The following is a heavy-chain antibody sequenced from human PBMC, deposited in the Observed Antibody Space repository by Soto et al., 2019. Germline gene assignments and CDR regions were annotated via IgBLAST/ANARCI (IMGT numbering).Heavy chain of an antibody. V-gene: IGHV3-23*01. CDR2: ISGSGGST. J-gene: IGHJ4*02. CDR3: AKDLMGTGATSYCDY. CDR1: GFTFSSYA. Sequence: PGGSLRLSCAASGFTFSSYAMSWVRQAPGKGLEWVSAISGSGGSTYYADSVKGRFTISRDNSKNTLYLQMNSRRAEDTAVYYCAKDLMGTGATSYCDYGGEGTLGTVSS. D-gene: IGHD1-26*01.